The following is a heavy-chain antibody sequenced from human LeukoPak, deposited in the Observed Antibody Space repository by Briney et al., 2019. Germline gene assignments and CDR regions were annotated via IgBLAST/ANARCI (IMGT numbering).Heavy chain of an antibody. CDR3: ARDPYGDYYFDY. CDR2: IKQDGSEK. V-gene: IGHV3-7*01. CDR1: GFTFSSCW. Sequence: GGSLRLSCAASGFTFSSCWMSWVRQAPGKGLEWVANIKQDGSEKYYVDSVKGRFTISRDNAKNSLYLQMNSLRAEDTAVYYCARDPYGDYYFDYWGQGTLVTVSS. J-gene: IGHJ4*02. D-gene: IGHD4-17*01.